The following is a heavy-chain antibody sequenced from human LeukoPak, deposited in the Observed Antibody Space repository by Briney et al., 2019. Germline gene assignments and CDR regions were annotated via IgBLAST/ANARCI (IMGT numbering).Heavy chain of an antibody. V-gene: IGHV3-30*02. CDR2: IRYDGSNK. D-gene: IGHD3-22*01. Sequence: TGGSLRLSCAASGFTFSSYGMHWVRQAPGKGLEWVAFIRYDGSNKYYADSVKGRFTISRDNSKNTLYLQMNSLRAEDTAVYYCAKVSYYDSSGYWAWGQGTLVTVSS. J-gene: IGHJ5*02. CDR1: GFTFSSYG. CDR3: AKVSYYDSSGYWA.